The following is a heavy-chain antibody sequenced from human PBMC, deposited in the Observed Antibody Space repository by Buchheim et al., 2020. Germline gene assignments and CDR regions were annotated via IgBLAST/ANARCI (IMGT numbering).Heavy chain of an antibody. Sequence: QVQLQESGPGLVKPSDTLSLTCTVSGGSFRSYYWSWIRQPPGTGLDWIGYIYYSGSTNYNPSLKSRVTISVDTSKNQFSLKRSSVTAADTAVYYCAGVSPVEYWFDPWGQGTL. CDR3: AGVSPVEYWFDP. CDR2: IYYSGST. CDR1: GGSFRSYY. V-gene: IGHV4-59*01. J-gene: IGHJ5*02.